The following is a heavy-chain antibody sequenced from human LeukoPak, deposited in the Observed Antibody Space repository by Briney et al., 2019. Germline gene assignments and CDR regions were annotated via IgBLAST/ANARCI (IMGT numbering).Heavy chain of an antibody. V-gene: IGHV3-30*19. CDR2: ISYDGSDK. CDR3: ARERERFLNL. J-gene: IGHJ5*02. Sequence: GGSLRLSCAASGFTFSIYGMHWVRQAPGKGLEWVAVISYDGSDKYYADSVKGRFTISRDNSMNTLYLEMNSLRAEDTAVYYCARERERFLNLWGQGTLVTVSS. D-gene: IGHD3-3*01. CDR1: GFTFSIYG.